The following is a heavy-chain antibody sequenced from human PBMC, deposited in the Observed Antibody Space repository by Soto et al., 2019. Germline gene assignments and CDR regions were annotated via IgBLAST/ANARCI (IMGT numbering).Heavy chain of an antibody. CDR2: TYYSGST. CDR1: GGSISSGDYY. CDR3: ARPYGDDAFDI. J-gene: IGHJ3*02. Sequence: QVQLQESGPGLVKPSQTLSLTCTVSGGSISSGDYYWSWIRQAPGKGLEWIGYTYYSGSTYYNPSLKSRLTISLDTSKNPFSLKLSSVTAADTAVYYCARPYGDDAFDIWGQGTMVTVSS. D-gene: IGHD4-17*01. V-gene: IGHV4-30-4*01.